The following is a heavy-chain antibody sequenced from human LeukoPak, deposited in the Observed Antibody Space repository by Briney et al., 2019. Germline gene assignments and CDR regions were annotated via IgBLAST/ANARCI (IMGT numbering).Heavy chain of an antibody. J-gene: IGHJ6*03. CDR2: IYYSGSS. CDR1: GGSISSSSYY. Sequence: PSETLSLTCTVSGGSISSSSYYWDWIRQPPGKGLEWIGSIYYSGSSYYNPSLKSRVTISVDTSKNHFSLILSSVIAADTAVYYCARIGPDYYYYYMDVWGKGTTVTVSS. V-gene: IGHV4-39*07. CDR3: ARIGPDYYYYYMDV.